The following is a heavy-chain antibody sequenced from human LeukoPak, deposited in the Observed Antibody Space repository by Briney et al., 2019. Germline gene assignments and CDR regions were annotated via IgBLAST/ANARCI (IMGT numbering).Heavy chain of an antibody. D-gene: IGHD2-2*01. CDR1: GFTFSSYS. Sequence: PGGSLRLSCAASGFTFSSYSMNWVRQAPGKGLEWVSGINWNGGSTGYADSVKGRFTISRDNAKNSLYLQMNSLRAEDTAVYYCARDTQYCSSTSCYLRIYYYYMDVWGKGTTVTISS. V-gene: IGHV3-20*04. CDR3: ARDTQYCSSTSCYLRIYYYYMDV. J-gene: IGHJ6*03. CDR2: INWNGGST.